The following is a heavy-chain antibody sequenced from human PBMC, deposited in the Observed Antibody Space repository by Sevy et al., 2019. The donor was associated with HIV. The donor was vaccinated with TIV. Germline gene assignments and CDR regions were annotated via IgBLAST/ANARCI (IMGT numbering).Heavy chain of an antibody. V-gene: IGHV1-24*01. J-gene: IGHJ4*02. CDR3: AATKDYYESSGPPFDY. CDR1: GYTLNKLS. Sequence: ASVKVSCKVSGYTLNKLSMHWVRQAPGKGLEWMGSFDPEDGETFYAQKFQGRVTMTEDTSTDTAYMELGGLRSEDTAVYYCAATKDYYESSGPPFDYWGQGTLVTVSS. CDR2: FDPEDGET. D-gene: IGHD3-22*01.